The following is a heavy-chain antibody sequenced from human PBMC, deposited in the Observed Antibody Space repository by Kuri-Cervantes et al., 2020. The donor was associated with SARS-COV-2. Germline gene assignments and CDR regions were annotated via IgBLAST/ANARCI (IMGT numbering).Heavy chain of an antibody. CDR2: INSDGSST. Sequence: GESLKISCAASGFTFSSYWMHWVRQAPGKGLVWVSRINSDGSSTSYADSVKGRFTISRDNAKNTLYLQMNSLRAEDTAVYYCARADFRVSYYYYMDVWGKGTTVTVSS. V-gene: IGHV3-74*01. CDR3: ARADFRVSYYYYMDV. D-gene: IGHD2/OR15-2a*01. CDR1: GFTFSSYW. J-gene: IGHJ6*03.